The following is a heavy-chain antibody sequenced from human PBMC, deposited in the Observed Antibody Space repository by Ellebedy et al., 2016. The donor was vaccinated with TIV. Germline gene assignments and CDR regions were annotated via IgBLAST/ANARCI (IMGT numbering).Heavy chain of an antibody. V-gene: IGHV3-23*01. J-gene: IGHJ6*02. D-gene: IGHD2-2*01. CDR2: ISRSGGST. Sequence: GESLKISCAASGFTFSSYAMSWVRQAPGKGLEWVSAISRSGGSTYYADSVKGRFTISRDHSKNTLYLQMNSLRAEDTAVYYCASLSSTSHEYYYYGMDVWGQGTTVTVSS. CDR3: ASLSSTSHEYYYYGMDV. CDR1: GFTFSSYA.